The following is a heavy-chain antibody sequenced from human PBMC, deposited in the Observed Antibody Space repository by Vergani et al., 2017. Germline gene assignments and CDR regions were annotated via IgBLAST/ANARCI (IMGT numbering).Heavy chain of an antibody. D-gene: IGHD3-10*01. V-gene: IGHV4-59*02. J-gene: IGHJ4*02. CDR3: SRSRIYYGAGSPHY. Sequence: QVKLQESGPGLVKPSETLSLTCTVSGASVNSYYWSWIRHPPGKGLEWMGYVSFRGDTLYHPSVKGRMTISVNTSSHQFALYLTSVTAADTAVYYCSRSRIYYGAGSPHYWGQGTLVTVSS. CDR2: VSFRGDT. CDR1: GASVNSYY.